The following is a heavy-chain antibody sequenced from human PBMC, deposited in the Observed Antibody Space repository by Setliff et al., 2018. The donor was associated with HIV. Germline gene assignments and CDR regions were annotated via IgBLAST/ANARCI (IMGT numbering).Heavy chain of an antibody. Sequence: GGSLRLSCAASGFTFTNAWMSWVRQAPGKGLEWVGRIKSITDGGTTDYAAPVKGRFTISRDDSKSTLYLRVSRLQMEDTAVYYCVIDRRWVPPHWGQGTLVTVSS. CDR2: IKSITDGGTT. CDR1: GFTFTNAW. J-gene: IGHJ1*01. D-gene: IGHD4-17*01. CDR3: VIDRRWVPPH. V-gene: IGHV3-15*01.